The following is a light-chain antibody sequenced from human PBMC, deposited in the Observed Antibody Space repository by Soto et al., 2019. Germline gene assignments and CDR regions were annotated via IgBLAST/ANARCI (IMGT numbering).Light chain of an antibody. CDR2: DVS. V-gene: IGLV2-11*01. CDR1: SRDLGAYNF. J-gene: IGLJ1*01. CDR3: CSYAGSYAYV. Sequence: QSVLTQPRSVSGSPGPSVTIPRTGTSRDLGAYNFVAWYQQHPGKAPKLMIYDVSKRPSGVPDRFSGSKSGNTASLTISGLQAEDEADYYCCSYAGSYAYVFGTGTKVTVL.